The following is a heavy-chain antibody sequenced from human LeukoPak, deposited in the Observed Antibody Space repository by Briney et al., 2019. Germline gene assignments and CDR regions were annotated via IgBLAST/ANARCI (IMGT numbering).Heavy chain of an antibody. J-gene: IGHJ3*02. D-gene: IGHD4/OR15-4a*01. CDR1: GGTFSSYA. Sequence: ASVKVSCKASGGTFSSYAISWVRQAPGQRLEWMGWINAGNGNTKYSQKFQGRVTITRDTSASTAYMELSSLRSEDTAIYYCARRGAPDAFDIWGQGTMVTVSS. CDR2: INAGNGNT. V-gene: IGHV1-3*01. CDR3: ARRGAPDAFDI.